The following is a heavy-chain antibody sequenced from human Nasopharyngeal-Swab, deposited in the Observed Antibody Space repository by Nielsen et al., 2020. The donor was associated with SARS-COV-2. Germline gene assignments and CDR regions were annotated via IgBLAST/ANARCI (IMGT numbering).Heavy chain of an antibody. Sequence: SCKASGFTFSSYGMHWVRQAPGKGLEWVAVISYDGSNKYYADSVKGRFTISRDNSKNTLYLQMNSLRAEDTAVYYCARVRLDYYDSSGYYSDSDWYFDLWGRGTLVTVSS. CDR1: GFTFSSYG. CDR2: ISYDGSNK. CDR3: ARVRLDYYDSSGYYSDSDWYFDL. J-gene: IGHJ2*01. D-gene: IGHD3-22*01. V-gene: IGHV3-30*03.